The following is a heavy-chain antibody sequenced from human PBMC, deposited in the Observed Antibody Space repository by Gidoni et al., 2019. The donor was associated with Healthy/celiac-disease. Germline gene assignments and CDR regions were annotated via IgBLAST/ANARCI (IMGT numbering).Heavy chain of an antibody. CDR1: CGSISSYY. J-gene: IGHJ4*02. CDR3: ARANFDWLLPIFDY. D-gene: IGHD3-9*01. V-gene: IGHV4-59*01. Sequence: QVQLQESGPGLVKPSETLSLTCTVSCGSISSYYWSWIRQPPGKGLEWIGYIYSSGSTNYNPSLKSRVTISVDTSKNQFSLKLSSVTAADTAVYYCARANFDWLLPIFDYWGQGTLVTVSS. CDR2: IYSSGST.